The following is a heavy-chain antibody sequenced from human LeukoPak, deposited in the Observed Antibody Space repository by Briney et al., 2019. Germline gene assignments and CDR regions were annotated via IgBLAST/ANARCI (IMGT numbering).Heavy chain of an antibody. D-gene: IGHD3-10*01. V-gene: IGHV3-30*02. J-gene: IGHJ4*02. CDR2: IRYDGSNK. CDR3: AKDRVDYYGSGSSFDY. Sequence: GGALRLSCAASGFTFSSYGMHWVRQAPGKGLEWVAFIRYDGSNKYYEDYVKGRFTISRDNSKNTLYLQMNSLRAEDTAVYYCAKDRVDYYGSGSSFDYWGQATVVTVSS. CDR1: GFTFSSYG.